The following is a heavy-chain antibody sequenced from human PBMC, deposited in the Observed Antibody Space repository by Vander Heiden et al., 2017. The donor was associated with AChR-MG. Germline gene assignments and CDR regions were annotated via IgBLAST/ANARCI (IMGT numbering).Heavy chain of an antibody. D-gene: IGHD3-10*01. CDR2: INHSGST. CDR1: GGSFSGYY. J-gene: IGHJ4*02. CDR3: ARARGRTYYYGSGSYTFDY. Sequence: QVQLQQWRAGLLKPLETLSLTCAVYGGSFSGYYWSWIGQPTGKGLGWIGEINHSGSTNYNPALKSRVTISVETSKNRFSRKLGSVTAADTAVYYCARARGRTYYYGSGSYTFDYWGQGTLVTVSS. V-gene: IGHV4-34*01.